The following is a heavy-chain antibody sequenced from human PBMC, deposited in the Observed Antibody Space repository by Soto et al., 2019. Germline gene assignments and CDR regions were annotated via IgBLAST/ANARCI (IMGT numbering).Heavy chain of an antibody. CDR3: ARDRLVDCSGGSFYNLFDP. Sequence: ASVKVSCKASGYTFTSYGISWVRQAPGQGLEWMGWISAYNGNTNYAQKLQGRVTMTTDTSKSTAYMELRSLRSDDTAVYYCARDRLVDCSGGSFYNLFDPWGQGTLVTVSS. D-gene: IGHD2-15*01. CDR2: ISAYNGNT. V-gene: IGHV1-18*01. J-gene: IGHJ5*02. CDR1: GYTFTSYG.